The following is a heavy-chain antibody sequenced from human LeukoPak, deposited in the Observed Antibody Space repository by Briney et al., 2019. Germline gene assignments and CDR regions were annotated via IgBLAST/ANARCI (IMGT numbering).Heavy chain of an antibody. D-gene: IGHD2/OR15-2a*01. CDR3: ARSDRAGREGILLFDY. Sequence: GGSLRLSCAASGFTFSSYSMNWVRQAPGKGLEWVSYISSSSSTIYYADSVKGRFTISRDNSKNTLYLQMNSLRTEDTAVYYCARSDRAGREGILLFDYWGQGTPVTVSS. CDR2: ISSSSSTI. V-gene: IGHV3-48*01. J-gene: IGHJ4*02. CDR1: GFTFSSYS.